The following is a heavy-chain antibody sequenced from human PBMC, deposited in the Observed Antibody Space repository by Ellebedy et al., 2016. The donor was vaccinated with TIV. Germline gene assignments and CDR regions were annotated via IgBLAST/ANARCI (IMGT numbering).Heavy chain of an antibody. J-gene: IGHJ4*02. CDR3: AAVGAARRFDY. CDR1: GGSFSGYY. CDR2: INHSGST. Sequence: SETLSLTXAVYGGSFSGYYWSWIRQPPGKGLEWIGEINHSGSTNYNPSLKSRVTISVDTSKNQFSLKLSSVTAADTAVYYCAAVGAARRFDYWGQGTLVTVSS. D-gene: IGHD6-6*01. V-gene: IGHV4-34*01.